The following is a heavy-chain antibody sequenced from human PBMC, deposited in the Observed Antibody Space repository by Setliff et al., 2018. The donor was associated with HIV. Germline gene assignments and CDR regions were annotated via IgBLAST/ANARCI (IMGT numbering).Heavy chain of an antibody. J-gene: IGHJ4*02. D-gene: IGHD3-3*01. CDR3: ARAPITIFGVIIIPVYFDY. V-gene: IGHV4-38-2*01. CDR2: FYHSGST. Sequence: PSETLSLTCAVPGYSISSGYYWGWVRQPPEKGLEWIGSFYHSGSTYYIPSLESRVTISVDTSKNQFSLKLSSVTAADTAVYYCARAPITIFGVIIIPVYFDYWGQGTLVTVSS. CDR1: GYSISSGYY.